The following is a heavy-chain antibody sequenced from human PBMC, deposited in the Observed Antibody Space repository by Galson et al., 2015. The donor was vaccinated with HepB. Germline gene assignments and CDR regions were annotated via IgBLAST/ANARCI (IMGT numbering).Heavy chain of an antibody. J-gene: IGHJ4*02. CDR2: IDPSGSYA. CDR1: GYSFTTYW. Sequence: QSGAEVKKPGESLRITCQGSGYSFTTYWINWLRQMPGKGLEWVDRIDPSGSYADYSPSFRGHVTISADQSINTAYLQWSSLKASDTAMYYCARRYCTGGSCYSGLDYWGQGTLVTVSS. D-gene: IGHD2-15*01. V-gene: IGHV5-10-1*01. CDR3: ARRYCTGGSCYSGLDY.